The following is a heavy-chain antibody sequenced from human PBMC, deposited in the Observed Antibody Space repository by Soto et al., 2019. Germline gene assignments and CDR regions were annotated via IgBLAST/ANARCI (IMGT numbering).Heavy chain of an antibody. D-gene: IGHD3-10*01. V-gene: IGHV3-21*01. CDR1: GFTFSSYS. Sequence: GGSLRLSCAASGFTFSSYSMNWVRQAPGKGLEWVSSISSSSSYIYYADSVKGRFTISRDNAKNSLYLQMNSLRAEDTAVYYCARVNSPLVNYYGSGSYYFGGQGTLVTVSS. J-gene: IGHJ4*02. CDR2: ISSSSSYI. CDR3: ARVNSPLVNYYGSGSYYF.